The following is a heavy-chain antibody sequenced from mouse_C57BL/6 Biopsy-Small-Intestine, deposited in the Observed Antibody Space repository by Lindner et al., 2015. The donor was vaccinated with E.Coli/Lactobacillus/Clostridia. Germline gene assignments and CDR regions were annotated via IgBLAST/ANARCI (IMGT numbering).Heavy chain of an antibody. CDR2: ILPGSGNA. V-gene: IGHV1-9*01. D-gene: IGHD2-3*01. CDR1: GYTFTGYW. CDR3: ARRWGWYFNV. J-gene: IGHJ1*03. Sequence: VQLQESGAEVMKPGASVKLSCKATGYTFTGYWIDWVKQRPGHGLEWIGEILPGSGNANYNEKFKGKATFTADTFSSTAYMQLSSPTTEDSAIYYCARRWGWYFNVWGTGTTVTVSS.